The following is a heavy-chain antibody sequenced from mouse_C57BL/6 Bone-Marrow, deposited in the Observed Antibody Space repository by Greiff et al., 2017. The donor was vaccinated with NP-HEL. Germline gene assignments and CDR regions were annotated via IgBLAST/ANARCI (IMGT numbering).Heavy chain of an antibody. CDR3: ARRAGRVVATEDY. CDR1: GYTFTSYG. Sequence: VQLQQSGAELARPGASVKLSCKASGYTFTSYGLSWVKQRTGQGLEWIGEIYPRSGNTYYNEKFKGKATLTADKSSSTAYMELRSLTSEDSAVYFCARRAGRVVATEDYWGQGTTLTVSS. V-gene: IGHV1-81*01. D-gene: IGHD1-1*01. CDR2: IYPRSGNT. J-gene: IGHJ2*01.